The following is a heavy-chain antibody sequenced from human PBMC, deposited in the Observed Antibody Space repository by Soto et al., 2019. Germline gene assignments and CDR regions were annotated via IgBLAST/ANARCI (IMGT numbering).Heavy chain of an antibody. CDR3: AAGDYYDSSGYRPLYLDY. Sequence: GGSLRLSCTTSGFTFAKYAMSWVRQAPGKGLEWVSGVSGSGGSTYYSDSVKGRFTISRDNAKNTLYLQMNSLRAEDTAVYYCAAGDYYDSSGYRPLYLDYWGQGTLVTVSS. V-gene: IGHV3-23*01. J-gene: IGHJ4*02. CDR1: GFTFAKYA. D-gene: IGHD3-22*01. CDR2: VSGSGGST.